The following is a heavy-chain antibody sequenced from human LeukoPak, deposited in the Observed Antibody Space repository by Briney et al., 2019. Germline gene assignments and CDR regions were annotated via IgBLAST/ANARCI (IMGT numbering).Heavy chain of an antibody. CDR3: AKLRRGVIIYFDY. CDR1: GFTFSSYA. V-gene: IGHV3-23*01. J-gene: IGHJ4*02. Sequence: GGSLRLSCAASGFTFSSYAMSWVRQAPGKGLEWVSAISGSGGSTYYADSVKGRFTISRDNSKNTLYLQMNSLGAEDTAVYYCAKLRRGVIIYFDYWGQGTLVTVSS. D-gene: IGHD3-10*01. CDR2: ISGSGGST.